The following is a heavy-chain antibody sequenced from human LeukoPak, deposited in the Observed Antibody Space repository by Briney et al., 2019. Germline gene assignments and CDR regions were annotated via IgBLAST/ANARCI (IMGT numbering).Heavy chain of an antibody. Sequence: ASVKVSCKASGYTFTGYYMHWVRQAPGQGLEWMGWISAYNGNTNYAQKLQGRVTMTTDTSTSTAYMELRSLRSDDTAVYYCARDSGSYMDVWGKGTTVTVSS. V-gene: IGHV1-18*04. CDR3: ARDSGSYMDV. D-gene: IGHD1-26*01. CDR1: GYTFTGYY. J-gene: IGHJ6*03. CDR2: ISAYNGNT.